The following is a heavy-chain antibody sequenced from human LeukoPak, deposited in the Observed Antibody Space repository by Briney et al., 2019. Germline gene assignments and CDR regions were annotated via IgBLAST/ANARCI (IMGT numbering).Heavy chain of an antibody. CDR3: AREDSSSWYGTVAFDY. J-gene: IGHJ4*02. CDR2: ISAYNGNT. CDR1: VYTFTSYG. Sequence: ASVKVSCKASVYTFTSYGIRWLRQAPGQGLEWMGWISAYNGNTNYAQKLQGRVTMTTDTSTSTAYMELRSLRSDDTAVYYCAREDSSSWYGTVAFDYWGQGTLVAVSS. D-gene: IGHD6-13*01. V-gene: IGHV1-18*01.